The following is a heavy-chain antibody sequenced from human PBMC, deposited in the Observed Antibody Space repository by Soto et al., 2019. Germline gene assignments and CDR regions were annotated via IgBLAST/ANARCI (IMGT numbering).Heavy chain of an antibody. V-gene: IGHV3-48*01. CDR1: GFTFSSYN. Sequence: GSLRLSCAASGFTFSSYNMNWVRQAPGKGLEWVSYISSGSATIYYADSVKGRFTVSRDNAKNSLYLQMNSLRAEDAAVYYCAKSAGSNAYYPNDYWGQGTLVTVSS. CDR2: ISSGSATI. J-gene: IGHJ4*02. D-gene: IGHD3-16*01. CDR3: AKSAGSNAYYPNDY.